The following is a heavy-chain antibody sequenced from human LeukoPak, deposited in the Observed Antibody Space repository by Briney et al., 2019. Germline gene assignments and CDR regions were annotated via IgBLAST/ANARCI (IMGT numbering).Heavy chain of an antibody. CDR1: GDSVSSNSAA. J-gene: IGHJ4*02. CDR3: AREYYDSSGYARFDY. V-gene: IGHV6-1*01. CDR2: AYYRSKWYN. D-gene: IGHD3-22*01. Sequence: SQTLSLTCAISGDSVSSNSAAWNWIRQSPSRGLEWLGRAYYRSKWYNDYALSVKRRVTINPDTSKNQFSLQLNSVTPEDTAVYYCAREYYDSSGYARFDYWGQGTLVTVSS.